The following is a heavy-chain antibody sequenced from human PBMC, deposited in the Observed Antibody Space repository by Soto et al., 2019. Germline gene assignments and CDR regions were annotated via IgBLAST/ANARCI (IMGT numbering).Heavy chain of an antibody. J-gene: IGHJ6*02. CDR2: IWYDGNNK. CDR3: ASDLATKGYYYGMDV. Sequence: QVQLVESGGGVVQPGRSLRLSCVVSGFTFSSYGMHWVRQAPGKGLEWVAIIWYDGNNKYYADSVKGRFTISRDNSKNTLYLQMNSLRAEDTAVYYCASDLATKGYYYGMDVWGQGTTVTVFS. D-gene: IGHD1-1*01. CDR1: GFTFSSYG. V-gene: IGHV3-33*01.